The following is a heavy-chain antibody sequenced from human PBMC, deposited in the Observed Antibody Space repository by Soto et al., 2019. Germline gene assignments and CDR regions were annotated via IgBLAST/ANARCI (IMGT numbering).Heavy chain of an antibody. J-gene: IGHJ4*02. V-gene: IGHV1-18*01. CDR2: ISAYNGNT. CDR1: GYTLTIYG. CDR3: ARPPPTRQSTYDY. Sequence: ASVKVACKASGYTLTIYGIRWVRRAPGQGLEWMGGISAYNGNTNDEQKLQGRVTMTTDTSTSTAYMELRSLRSDDTAVHYCARPPPTRQSTYDYCGQGTLVTVSS.